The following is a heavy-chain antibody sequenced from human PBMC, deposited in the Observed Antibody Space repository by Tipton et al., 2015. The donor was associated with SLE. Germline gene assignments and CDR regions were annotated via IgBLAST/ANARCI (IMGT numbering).Heavy chain of an antibody. CDR1: GFTFSSYW. CDR3: AKGGAYFDY. Sequence: SLRLSCAASGFTFSSYWMSWVRQAPGKGLEWVANIKQDGSEKYYVDSVKGRLTISRDNAKNSLYLQTNSLRAEDTAVYYCAKGGAYFDYWGQGTLVTVSS. J-gene: IGHJ4*02. D-gene: IGHD1-26*01. CDR2: IKQDGSEK. V-gene: IGHV3-7*01.